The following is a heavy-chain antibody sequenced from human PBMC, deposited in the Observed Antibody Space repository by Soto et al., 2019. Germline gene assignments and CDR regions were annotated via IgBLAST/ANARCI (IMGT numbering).Heavy chain of an antibody. D-gene: IGHD2-15*01. J-gene: IGHJ3*02. CDR2: IYSGST. Sequence: PSEPLSLTCTVSGGSISSGGYYWSWIRQHPGKGLEWIGYIYSGSTYYNPSLKSRVTISVDTSKNQFSLKLSSVTAADTAVYYCARRGRDIVTKEGAFDIWGQGTMVTVSS. CDR3: ARRGRDIVTKEGAFDI. CDR1: GGSISSGGYY. V-gene: IGHV4-31*03.